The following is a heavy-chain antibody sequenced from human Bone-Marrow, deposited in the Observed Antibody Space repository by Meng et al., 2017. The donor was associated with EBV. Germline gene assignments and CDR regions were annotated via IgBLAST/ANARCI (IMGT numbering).Heavy chain of an antibody. CDR1: GFTFSSYS. Sequence: EVQLVESGGGLVKPGGALRLRCASSGFTFSSYSMNWVRQAPGKGLEWVSSISSSSSYIYYADSVKGRFTISRDNAKNSLYLQMNSLRAEDTAVYYCAREYSSSWESSVDYWGQGTLVTV. V-gene: IGHV3-21*01. D-gene: IGHD6-13*01. CDR2: ISSSSSYI. J-gene: IGHJ4*02. CDR3: AREYSSSWESSVDY.